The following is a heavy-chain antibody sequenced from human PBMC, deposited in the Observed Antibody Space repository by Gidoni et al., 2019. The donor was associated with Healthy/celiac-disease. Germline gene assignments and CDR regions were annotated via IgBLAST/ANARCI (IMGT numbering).Heavy chain of an antibody. J-gene: IGHJ4*02. CDR1: GFTFSSYA. Sequence: QVQLVESGGGVVQPGRSLRLSCAASGFTFSSYAMHWVRQAPGKGLEWVAVISYDGSNKYYADSVKGRFTISRDNSKNTLYLQMNSLRAEDTAVYYCASEVVVIAHRAIDYWGQGTLVTVSS. CDR3: ASEVVVIAHRAIDY. CDR2: ISYDGSNK. V-gene: IGHV3-30-3*01. D-gene: IGHD2-21*01.